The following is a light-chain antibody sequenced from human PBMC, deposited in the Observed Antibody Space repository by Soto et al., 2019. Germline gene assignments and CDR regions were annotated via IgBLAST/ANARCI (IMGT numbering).Light chain of an antibody. CDR1: TSN. CDR2: HNT. Sequence: QSVLTQTPSVSGAPGQTVTISCTGTTSNVHGYQQLPGTAPKLVIVHNTNLPAGVPDRFSGSKSDTSASLAITGLQAEDEADYYCQFFDSPSGSVVFGGGTKLTVL. CDR3: QFFDSPSGSVV. V-gene: IGLV1-40*01. J-gene: IGLJ3*02.